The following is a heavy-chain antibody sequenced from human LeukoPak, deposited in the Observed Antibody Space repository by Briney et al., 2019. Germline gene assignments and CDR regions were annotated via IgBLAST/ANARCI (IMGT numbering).Heavy chain of an antibody. D-gene: IGHD2-2*02. CDR3: AKVIGPLLYPGDYFDY. CDR2: ISGSGGST. CDR1: GFTLSSYA. V-gene: IGHV3-23*01. J-gene: IGHJ4*02. Sequence: GGSLRLSCAASGFTLSSYAMSWVRQAPGKGLEWVSAISGSGGSTYYADSVKGRFTISRDNSKNTLYLQMNSLRAEDTAVYYCAKVIGPLLYPGDYFDYWGQGTLVTVSS.